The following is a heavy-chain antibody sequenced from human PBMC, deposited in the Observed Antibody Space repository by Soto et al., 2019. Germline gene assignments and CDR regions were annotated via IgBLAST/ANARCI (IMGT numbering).Heavy chain of an antibody. Sequence: QLQLQESGPGLVKPSETLSLTCTVSGGSISSSSYYWGWIRQPPGKGLEWIGSIYYSGSTYYNPSLKSRVTISVDTSKNQFSLKLSSVTAADTAVYYCARHPVDYAAYDYWGQGTLVTVSS. CDR1: GGSISSSSYY. CDR2: IYYSGST. J-gene: IGHJ4*02. V-gene: IGHV4-39*01. D-gene: IGHD4-17*01. CDR3: ARHPVDYAAYDY.